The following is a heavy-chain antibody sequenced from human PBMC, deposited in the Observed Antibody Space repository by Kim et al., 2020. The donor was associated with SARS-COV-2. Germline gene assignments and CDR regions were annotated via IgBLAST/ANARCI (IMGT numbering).Heavy chain of an antibody. CDR1: GFSLSTYGDG. Sequence: SGPTLVKPTQPLTLTCTFSGFSLSTYGDGVGWIRQPPGKALEWLALVYWNDDEYYSPSLKSRVTITKDTPTNQVVLTVTNMDPVDTGTYYCAHSFLLGEAGGVFDYWGQGAVVTVTS. CDR2: VYWNDDE. J-gene: IGHJ4*02. V-gene: IGHV2-5*01. D-gene: IGHD6-13*01. CDR3: AHSFLLGEAGGVFDY.